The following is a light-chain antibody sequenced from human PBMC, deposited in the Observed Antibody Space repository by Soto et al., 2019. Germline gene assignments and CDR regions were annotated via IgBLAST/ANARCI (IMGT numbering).Light chain of an antibody. Sequence: DIQMTQSPSSLSASVGDRVTITCRASQSISSYLNWYQQKPGKAPKLLIYAASSLQSGVPSRFSGSGSGTDFHLTISSLQPEDFATYYCQQSYSTHLTFGQGTKLEIK. CDR1: QSISSY. J-gene: IGKJ2*01. CDR2: AAS. CDR3: QQSYSTHLT. V-gene: IGKV1-39*01.